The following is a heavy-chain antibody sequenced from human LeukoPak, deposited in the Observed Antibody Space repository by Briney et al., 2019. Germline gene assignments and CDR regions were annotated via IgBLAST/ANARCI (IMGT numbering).Heavy chain of an antibody. CDR1: GGSFSGYY. D-gene: IGHD2-21*01. V-gene: IGHV4-34*01. CDR3: ARLFRRGKYYFDY. Sequence: SETLSLTCAVYGGSFSGYYWSWIRQPPGKGLEWIGEINHSGSTNYNPSLKSRVTISVDTSKNQFSLKLSSVTAADTAVYYCARLFRRGKYYFDYWGQGTLVSVSS. J-gene: IGHJ4*02. CDR2: INHSGST.